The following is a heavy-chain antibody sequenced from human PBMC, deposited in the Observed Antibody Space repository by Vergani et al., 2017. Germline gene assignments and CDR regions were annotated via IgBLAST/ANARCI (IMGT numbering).Heavy chain of an antibody. V-gene: IGHV3-48*01. CDR2: ISRSSSTI. CDR3: ARQSRDVCCTNGVGPLGY. D-gene: IGHD2-8*01. Sequence: EVQLVESGGGLVQPGGSLRLSCAASGSTFSSYAMNWVRQAPGKGLEWVSYISRSSSTIYYADSVKGRFTISRDNAKNSLQLQMNNLRAEDTAVYYCARQSRDVCCTNGVGPLGYWGQGALVTVS. CDR1: GSTFSSYA. J-gene: IGHJ4*02.